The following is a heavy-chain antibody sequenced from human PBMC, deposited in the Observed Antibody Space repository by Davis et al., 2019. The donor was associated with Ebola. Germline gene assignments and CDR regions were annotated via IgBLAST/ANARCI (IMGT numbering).Heavy chain of an antibody. J-gene: IGHJ2*01. CDR3: AKDRAAVADWYFDL. CDR1: GFVFSSYV. V-gene: IGHV3-23*01. CDR2: LGLSADT. D-gene: IGHD6-19*01. Sequence: GESLKISCAASGFVFSSYVMSWVRRAPGKGLEWVSTLGLSADTYYADSVKGRFTISRDNSKNTLHLQRNSLRVEDTAIYYCAKDRAAVADWYFDLWGRGTLVTVSS.